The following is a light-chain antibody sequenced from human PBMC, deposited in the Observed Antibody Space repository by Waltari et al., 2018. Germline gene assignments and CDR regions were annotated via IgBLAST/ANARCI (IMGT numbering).Light chain of an antibody. CDR1: QSLLHSNGYNY. CDR2: LGS. J-gene: IGKJ2*01. Sequence: DIVMTQSPLSLPVTPGAPASISFRSSQSLLHSNGYNYLDWYLQKPGHSPQLLIYLGSNRASGVPDRFSGSGSGTDFALKISRVEAEDVGVYYCMQALQTPYTFGQGTKLEIK. CDR3: MQALQTPYT. V-gene: IGKV2-28*01.